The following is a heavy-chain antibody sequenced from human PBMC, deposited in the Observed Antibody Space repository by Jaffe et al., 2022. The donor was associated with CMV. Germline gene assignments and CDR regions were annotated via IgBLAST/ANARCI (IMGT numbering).Heavy chain of an antibody. CDR3: ARQYYYDSSGYYPYSYYGMDV. CDR1: GGSISSYY. D-gene: IGHD3-22*01. Sequence: QVQLQESGPGLVKPSETLSLTCTVSGGSISSYYWSWIRQPPGKGLEWIGYIYYSGSTNYNPSLKSRVTISVDTSKNQFSLKLSSVTAADTAVYYCARQYYYDSSGYYPYSYYGMDVWGQGTTVTVSS. CDR2: IYYSGST. J-gene: IGHJ6*02. V-gene: IGHV4-59*01.